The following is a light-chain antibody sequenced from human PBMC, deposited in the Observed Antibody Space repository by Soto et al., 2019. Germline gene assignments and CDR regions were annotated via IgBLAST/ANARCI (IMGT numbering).Light chain of an antibody. CDR1: QSISSW. CDR3: QQYNSYSRT. V-gene: IGKV1-5*03. CDR2: KAS. J-gene: IGKJ1*01. Sequence: DMQMTQYPSTLSASVGDRVTITCRASQSISSWLAWYQQKPGKAPKLLIYKASSLESGVPSRFSGSGSGKEFTLTISSLQPDDFATYYCQQYNSYSRTFGQGTKVDI.